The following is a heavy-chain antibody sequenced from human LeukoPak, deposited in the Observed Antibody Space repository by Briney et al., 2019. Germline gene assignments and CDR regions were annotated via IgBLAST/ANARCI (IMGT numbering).Heavy chain of an antibody. Sequence: SQTLSLTCTVSGGSISSGDYYWSWIRQPPGKGLEWIGYIYYSGSTYYNPSLKSRVTISVDTSKNQFSLKLSSVTAADTAVYYCARYYDILTGYPDSSGYYGLDYWGQGTLLTVSS. CDR3: ARYYDILTGYPDSSGYYGLDY. D-gene: IGHD3-9*01. CDR2: IYYSGST. J-gene: IGHJ4*02. CDR1: GGSISSGDYY. V-gene: IGHV4-30-4*08.